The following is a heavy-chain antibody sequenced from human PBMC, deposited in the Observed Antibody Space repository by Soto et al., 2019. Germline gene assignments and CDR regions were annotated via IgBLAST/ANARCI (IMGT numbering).Heavy chain of an antibody. CDR3: ARDRDSSPTLDY. J-gene: IGHJ4*02. D-gene: IGHD6-13*01. CDR2: IIPILGIA. CDR1: GGTFSSYT. V-gene: IGHV1-69*08. Sequence: QVQLVQSGAEVKKPGSSVKVSCKASGGTFSSYTISWVRQAPGQGLEWMGRIIPILGIANYAQKFQGRVTINADKSTSTAYMELSSLRSEDTAVYYCARDRDSSPTLDYWGQGTLVTVSS.